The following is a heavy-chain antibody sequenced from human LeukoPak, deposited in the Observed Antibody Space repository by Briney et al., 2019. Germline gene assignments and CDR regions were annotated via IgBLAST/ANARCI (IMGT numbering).Heavy chain of an antibody. CDR3: ASISGPPFAQ. J-gene: IGHJ4*02. CDR2: INHSGST. D-gene: IGHD5-12*01. Sequence: SETLSLTCAVYGGSFSGYYWSWIRQPPGKGLEWIGEINHSGSTNYNPSLKSRVTISVDTSKNQFSLKLSSVTAADTAVYYCASISGPPFAQWGRRTLVRVS. CDR1: GGSFSGYY. V-gene: IGHV4-34*01.